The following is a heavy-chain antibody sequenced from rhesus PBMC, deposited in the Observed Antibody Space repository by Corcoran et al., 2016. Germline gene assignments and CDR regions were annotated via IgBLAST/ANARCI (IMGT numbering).Heavy chain of an antibody. CDR1: GFTFSDHY. V-gene: IGHV3-37*01. CDR2: ISGSSSST. J-gene: IGHJ4*01. Sequence: EVQLVESGGGLVQPGGSLRLSCAASGFTFSDHYMYWVRQAPGKGLEWVSSISGSSSSTYYPDSVKGLFTISRDNAKNTLYLQMNSPRAEDTAVYYCAREDSYSYFDYWGQGVLVTVSS. CDR3: AREDSYSYFDY. D-gene: IGHD5-36*02.